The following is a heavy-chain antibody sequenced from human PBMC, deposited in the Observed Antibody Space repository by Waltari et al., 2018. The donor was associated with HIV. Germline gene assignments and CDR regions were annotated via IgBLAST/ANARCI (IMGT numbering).Heavy chain of an antibody. CDR1: GGSISSSDW. CDR3: ARGLLGSGRLEY. D-gene: IGHD3-10*01. Sequence: QVQLQESGPGLVKPSGTLSLTCAVSGGSISSSDWWNWVRQPPGKGLEWIGEIYHSGTTHYNPSLKTRVTISVDKSKNQFSLQLRFVTAADTAVYYCARGLLGSGRLEYWGQGALVTVSS. CDR2: IYHSGTT. J-gene: IGHJ4*02. V-gene: IGHV4-4*02.